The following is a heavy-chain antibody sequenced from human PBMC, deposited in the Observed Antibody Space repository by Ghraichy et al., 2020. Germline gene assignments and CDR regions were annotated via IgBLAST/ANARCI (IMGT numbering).Heavy chain of an antibody. CDR3: ARVRGYNYGLFDY. Sequence: SETLSLTCSVSGGSVNSGNYYWSWIRQPPGKGLEWIGYIFYSGSSNYSPSLKSRVTISVDTSKNQLSLRLSSVTAADTAVYYCARVRGYNYGLFDYWGQGTLVTVSS. CDR2: IFYSGSS. J-gene: IGHJ4*02. D-gene: IGHD5-18*01. V-gene: IGHV4-61*01. CDR1: GGSVNSGNYY.